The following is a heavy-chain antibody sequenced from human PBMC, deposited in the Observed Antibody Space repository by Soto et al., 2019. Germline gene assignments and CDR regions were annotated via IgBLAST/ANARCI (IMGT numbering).Heavy chain of an antibody. J-gene: IGHJ4*02. Sequence: GESLKISCQCSGYTFSNFWIGWVRQLPGKGLEWMGIIYPGDHETRYSPSFHGKVTISADKSINTAYLQWNSLEASDTAFYFRARSPRSSPYFDYWGQGALVTVSS. CDR2: IYPGDHET. CDR3: ARSPRSSPYFDY. D-gene: IGHD6-13*01. CDR1: GYTFSNFW. V-gene: IGHV5-51*01.